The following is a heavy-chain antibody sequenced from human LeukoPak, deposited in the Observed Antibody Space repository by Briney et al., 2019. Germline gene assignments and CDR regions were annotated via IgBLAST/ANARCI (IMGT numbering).Heavy chain of an antibody. CDR1: GFTSSTYI. CDR2: IGIGSSYI. Sequence: GGSLRPSCAASGFTSSTYIMNCVRQAPGKGLEWVSSIGIGSSYIYYADSGKGRFTISRDDARNSLYLQMNSLRAEGAAVYYCASHIGDYYYYYYMDVWGKGTTVTVSS. CDR3: ASHIGDYYYYYYMDV. J-gene: IGHJ6*03. D-gene: IGHD2-21*01. V-gene: IGHV3-21*01.